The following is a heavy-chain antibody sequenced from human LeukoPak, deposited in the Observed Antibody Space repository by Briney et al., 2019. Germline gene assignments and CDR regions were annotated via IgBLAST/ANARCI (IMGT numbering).Heavy chain of an antibody. CDR2: MNPNSGNT. D-gene: IGHD3-3*01. CDR3: ARGPPGGGVVIPTIYYYYMDV. Sequence: ASVKVSFKASGYTFTSYDINWVRQATGQGLEWMGWMNPNSGNTGYAQKFQGRVTMTRNTSISTAYMELSSLRSEDTAVYYCARGPPGGGVVIPTIYYYYMDVWGKGTTVTVSS. CDR1: GYTFTSYD. J-gene: IGHJ6*03. V-gene: IGHV1-8*01.